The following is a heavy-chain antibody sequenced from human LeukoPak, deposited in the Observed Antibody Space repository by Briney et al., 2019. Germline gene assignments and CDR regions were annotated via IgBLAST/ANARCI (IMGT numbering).Heavy chain of an antibody. D-gene: IGHD3-10*01. Sequence: GASVKVSCKASGYTFTSYAMHWVRQAPGQRLEWMGWINASKGNTKYSQKFQGRVTITRDTSASTAYMELSSLRSEDTAVYYCASRIDSGSYLALDYWGQRTLVTVSS. CDR3: ASRIDSGSYLALDY. V-gene: IGHV1-3*01. J-gene: IGHJ4*02. CDR1: GYTFTSYA. CDR2: INASKGNT.